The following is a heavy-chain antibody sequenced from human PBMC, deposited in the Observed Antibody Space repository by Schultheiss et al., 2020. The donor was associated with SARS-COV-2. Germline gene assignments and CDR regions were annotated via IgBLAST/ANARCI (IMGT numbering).Heavy chain of an antibody. CDR3: ATLGVVAGTVRPPEDWFDP. J-gene: IGHJ5*02. CDR2: IWYDGSNK. CDR1: GFTFSSYG. V-gene: IGHV3-33*03. Sequence: GGSLRLSCAASGFTFSSYGMHWVRQAPGKGLEWVAVIWYDGSNKYYADSVKGRFTISRDNAKNSLYLQMNSLRAEDTAVYYCATLGVVAGTVRPPEDWFDPWGQGTLVTVSS. D-gene: IGHD6-19*01.